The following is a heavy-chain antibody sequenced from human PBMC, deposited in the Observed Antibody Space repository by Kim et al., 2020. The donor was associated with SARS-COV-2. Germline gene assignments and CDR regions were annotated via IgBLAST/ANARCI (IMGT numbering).Heavy chain of an antibody. CDR3: SRYPGGRLYDILSGDWYFDL. J-gene: IGHJ2*01. CDR2: IYPGDSDT. D-gene: IGHD3-9*01. CDR1: GYSFTSYW. V-gene: IGHV5-51*01. Sequence: GESLKISCKGSGYSFTSYWIGRVRQMPGKGLEWMGIIYPGDSDTRYSPSFQGQVTISADQSISTAYLQWSSLKASDTAMYYCSRYPGGRLYDILSGDWYFDLWGRGALVTVSS.